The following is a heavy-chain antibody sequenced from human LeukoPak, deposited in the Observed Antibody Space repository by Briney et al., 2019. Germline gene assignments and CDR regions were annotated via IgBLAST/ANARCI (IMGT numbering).Heavy chain of an antibody. CDR3: AKEVVPGTSRSFDY. D-gene: IGHD2-2*01. J-gene: IGHJ4*02. Sequence: GGSLRLSCAASGFTFSSYTMAWVRQAPGKGLECVSSLSFGGGTIYYADSVKGRFTISRDTSKSTLYLQMNSLRAEDTVIYYCAKEVVPGTSRSFDYWGQGTLVTASS. CDR1: GFTFSSYT. V-gene: IGHV3-23*01. CDR2: LSFGGGTI.